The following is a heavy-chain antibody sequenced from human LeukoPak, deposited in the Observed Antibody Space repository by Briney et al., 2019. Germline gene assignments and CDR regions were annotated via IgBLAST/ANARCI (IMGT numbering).Heavy chain of an antibody. CDR1: GGSISSYF. D-gene: IGHD6-13*01. V-gene: IGHV4-59*01. CDR2: IFYSGGT. CDR3: ARAWEQQLVQCAFDI. J-gene: IGHJ3*02. Sequence: TSETLSLTCTVSGGSISSYFWSWIRQPPGKGLEWIGFIFYSGGTNYNPSLKSRVTISVDTSKNQFSLKLSSVTAADTAVYYCARAWEQQLVQCAFDIWGQGTLVTVSS.